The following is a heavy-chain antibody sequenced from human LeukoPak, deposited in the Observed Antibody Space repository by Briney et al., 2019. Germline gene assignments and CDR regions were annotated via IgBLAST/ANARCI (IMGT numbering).Heavy chain of an antibody. D-gene: IGHD5-18*01. Sequence: SETLSLTCTVSDGSISSYYWSWIRQPPGKGLEWIGYIYYSGSTNYNPSLKSRVTISVDTSKNQFSLKLSSVTAADTAVYYCARRRGYSYSDWGQGTLVTVSS. CDR1: DGSISSYY. J-gene: IGHJ4*02. CDR3: ARRRGYSYSD. CDR2: IYYSGST. V-gene: IGHV4-59*08.